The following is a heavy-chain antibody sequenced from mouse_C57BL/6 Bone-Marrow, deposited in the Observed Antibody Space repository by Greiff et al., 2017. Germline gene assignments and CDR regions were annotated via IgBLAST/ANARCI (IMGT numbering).Heavy chain of an antibody. CDR2: ISDGGSYT. D-gene: IGHD2-3*01. J-gene: IGHJ3*01. CDR3: ARGWLLRGAY. Sequence: DVMLVESGGGLVKPGGSLKLSCAASGFTFSSYAMSWVRQTPEKRLEWVATISDGGSYTYYPDNVKGRFTISRDKAKNNLYRQMSHLKSEDKAMYYCARGWLLRGAYWGQGTLVTVSA. CDR1: GFTFSSYA. V-gene: IGHV5-4*03.